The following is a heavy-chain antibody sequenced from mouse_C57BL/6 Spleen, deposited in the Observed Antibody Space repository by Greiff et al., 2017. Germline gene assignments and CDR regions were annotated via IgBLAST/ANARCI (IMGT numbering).Heavy chain of an antibody. CDR1: GFTFSDYY. CDR3: ARDRDIYGNSWYFDV. CDR2: INYDGSST. D-gene: IGHD2-1*01. Sequence: EVHLVESEGGLVQPGSSMKLSCTASGFTFSDYYMAWVRQVPEKGLEWVANINYDGSSTYYLDSLKSRFIISRDNAKNILYLQMSSLKSEDTATYYCARDRDIYGNSWYFDVWGTGTTVTVSS. J-gene: IGHJ1*03. V-gene: IGHV5-16*01.